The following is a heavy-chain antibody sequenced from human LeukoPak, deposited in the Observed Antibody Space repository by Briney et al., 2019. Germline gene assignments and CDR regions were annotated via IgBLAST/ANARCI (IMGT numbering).Heavy chain of an antibody. CDR2: IIPIFGTA. CDR3: ASHSSSSDLNYYYYMDV. Sequence: SVKVSCKASGGTFSSSAISWVRQAPGQGLEWMGGIIPIFGTANYAQKFQGRVTITTDESTSTAYMELSSLRSEDTAVYYCASHSSSSDLNYYYYMDVWGKGTTVTVSS. J-gene: IGHJ6*03. CDR1: GGTFSSSA. V-gene: IGHV1-69*05. D-gene: IGHD6-6*01.